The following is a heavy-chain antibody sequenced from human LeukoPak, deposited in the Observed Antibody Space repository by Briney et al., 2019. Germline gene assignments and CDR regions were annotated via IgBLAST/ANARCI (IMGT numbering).Heavy chain of an antibody. V-gene: IGHV4-34*01. CDR1: GGSFSGYY. CDR2: INHSGST. CDR3: ARVRILLPRYCSSTSCRTSAFDI. J-gene: IGHJ3*02. D-gene: IGHD2-2*01. Sequence: SETLSLTCAVYGGSFSGYYWSWIRQPPGKGLEWIGEINHSGSTNYNPSLKSRVTISVDTSKNQFSLKLSSVTAADTAVYYCARVRILLPRYCSSTSCRTSAFDIWGQGKMVTVSS.